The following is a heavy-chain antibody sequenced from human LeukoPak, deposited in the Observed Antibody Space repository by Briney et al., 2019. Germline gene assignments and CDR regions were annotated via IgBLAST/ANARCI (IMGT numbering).Heavy chain of an antibody. CDR3: ARAGMTTVTDFDY. D-gene: IGHD4-17*01. V-gene: IGHV4-4*07. CDR2: MYTSGSS. Sequence: PSDTLSLTCTVSGRSISSYYGSWIRHPAGKGLEWIGRMYTSGSSNYNLSLKSGVTMSVDTSQNQYSLKLSSVTAADMAVYYCARAGMTTVTDFDYWGQGTLVTVSS. CDR1: GRSISSYY. J-gene: IGHJ4*02.